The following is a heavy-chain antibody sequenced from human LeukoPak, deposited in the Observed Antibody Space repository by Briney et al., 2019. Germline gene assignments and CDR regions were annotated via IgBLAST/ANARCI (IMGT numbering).Heavy chain of an antibody. D-gene: IGHD5-18*01. V-gene: IGHV1-69*13. J-gene: IGHJ6*03. CDR1: GGTFSSYA. CDR3: ARVLPATAMVTSGADYYYYYYMDV. CDR2: IIPIFGTA. Sequence: ASVKVSCKASGGTFSSYAISWVRQAPGQGLEWMGGIIPIFGTANYAQKFQGRVAITADESTSTAYMELSSLRSDDTAVYYCARVLPATAMVTSGADYYYYYYMDVWGKGTTVTVSS.